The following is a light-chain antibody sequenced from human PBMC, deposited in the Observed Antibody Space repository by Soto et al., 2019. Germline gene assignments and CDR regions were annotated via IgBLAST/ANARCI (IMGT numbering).Light chain of an antibody. CDR3: QQRKNWQVT. Sequence: EFVLTQSPATLSLSPGERAILSCRASQSVAGSLAWYQQKPGQAPRLLIYDISTRAAAIPARFSGSGSGTDFTLTISSLEPEDFAVYYCQQRKNWQVTFGQGTRLGIK. J-gene: IGKJ5*01. CDR2: DIS. V-gene: IGKV3-11*01. CDR1: QSVAGS.